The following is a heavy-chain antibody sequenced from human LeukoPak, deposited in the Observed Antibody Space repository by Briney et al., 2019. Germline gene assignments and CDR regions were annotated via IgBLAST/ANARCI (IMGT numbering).Heavy chain of an antibody. Sequence: SETLSLTCAVYGGSFSGYYWSWIRQPPGKGLDWIGEINHSGSTNYNPSLKSRVTISVDTSRSQFSLKLSSVTAADAVVYYCARSDINIPDVWGKGTTVTVSS. CDR2: INHSGST. CDR1: GGSFSGYY. D-gene: IGHD3-9*01. J-gene: IGHJ6*04. V-gene: IGHV4-34*01. CDR3: ARSDINIPDV.